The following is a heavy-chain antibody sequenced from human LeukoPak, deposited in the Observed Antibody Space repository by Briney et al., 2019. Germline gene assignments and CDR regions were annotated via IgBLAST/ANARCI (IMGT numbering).Heavy chain of an antibody. Sequence: SGGSLRLSCAASGFTFRSYGMQWVRQAPGKGLEWVAIKGRFTISRDNSKNTLYLQMNSLRAEDTAVYYCARVAGNDIRGLIKYYFDDWGQGTLVTVSS. CDR1: GFTFRSYG. CDR3: ARVAGNDIRGLIKYYFDD. D-gene: IGHD3-10*01. V-gene: IGHV3-33*01. J-gene: IGHJ4*02.